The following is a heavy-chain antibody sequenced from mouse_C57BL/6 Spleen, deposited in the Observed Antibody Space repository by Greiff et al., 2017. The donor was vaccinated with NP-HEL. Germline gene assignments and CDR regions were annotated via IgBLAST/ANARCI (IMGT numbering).Heavy chain of an antibody. J-gene: IGHJ2*01. CDR1: GYTFTDYN. D-gene: IGHD1-1*01. V-gene: IGHV1-18*01. CDR2: INPNNGGT. Sequence: VQLQQSGPELVKPGASVKIPCKASGYTFTDYNMDWVKQSHGKSLEWIGDINPNNGGTIYNQKFKGKATLTVDKSSSTAYMELRSLTSEDTAVYYCARSLLRYPRYYFDYWGQGTTLTVSS. CDR3: ARSLLRYPRYYFDY.